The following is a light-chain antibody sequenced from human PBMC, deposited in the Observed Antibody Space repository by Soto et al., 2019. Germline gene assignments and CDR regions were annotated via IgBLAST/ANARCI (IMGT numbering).Light chain of an antibody. Sequence: LAHYRCTLSLSPGETITPSCRSLQSVSGNYLTWYQQKTGQAPRHLIHGSYFRANSVADRCIGSGSGRNYSITISSLEPPDYPVYYCQLYRDKLLITFGQGTRLEIK. CDR3: QLYRDKLLIT. CDR2: GSY. CDR1: QSVSGNY. V-gene: IGKV3-20*01. J-gene: IGKJ5*01.